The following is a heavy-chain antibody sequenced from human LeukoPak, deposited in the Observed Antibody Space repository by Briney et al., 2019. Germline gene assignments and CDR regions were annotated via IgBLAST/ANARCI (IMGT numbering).Heavy chain of an antibody. J-gene: IGHJ5*02. Sequence: SETLSLTCTVSGGSISSSPYYWGWIRQPPGKGLEWIGSIYYSGTTHYNPSLESRVTISVDTSKNQFSLKLASVTAADTAIYYCAKGAGGFSYYNWFDPWGQGTLVIVSS. CDR1: GGSISSSPYY. CDR2: IYYSGTT. CDR3: AKGAGGFSYYNWFDP. V-gene: IGHV4-39*07. D-gene: IGHD5-18*01.